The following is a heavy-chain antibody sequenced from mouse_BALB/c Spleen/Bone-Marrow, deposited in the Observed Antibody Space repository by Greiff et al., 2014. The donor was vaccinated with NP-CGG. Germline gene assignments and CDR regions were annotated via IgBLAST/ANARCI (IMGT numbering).Heavy chain of an antibody. CDR1: GFNIKDTY. CDR2: IDPANGNT. Sequence: DVKLQESGAELVKPGASVKLSCTASGFNIKDTYMHWVKQRPEQGLEWIGRIDPANGNTKYDQKFQGKATITADKSSNTAYLQLRSLTTDDTAVYYCASYRYARYFDVWGAGTTVTVSS. V-gene: IGHV14-3*02. CDR3: ASYRYARYFDV. D-gene: IGHD2-14*01. J-gene: IGHJ1*01.